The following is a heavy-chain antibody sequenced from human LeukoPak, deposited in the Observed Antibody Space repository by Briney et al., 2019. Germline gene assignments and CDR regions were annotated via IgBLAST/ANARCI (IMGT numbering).Heavy chain of an antibody. CDR1: GFSFSSYW. D-gene: IGHD7-27*01. CDR3: ARDGPSVGIDF. V-gene: IGHV3-7*01. CDR2: IKQDGSEK. J-gene: IGHJ4*02. Sequence: GGSLRLSCAASGFSFSSYWMTWVRQAPGKGLEWVANIKQDGSEKHYGDSVKGRFTISRDNAKNSLYLQMNSLRAEDTAVYYCARDGPSVGIDFWGQGALVTVSS.